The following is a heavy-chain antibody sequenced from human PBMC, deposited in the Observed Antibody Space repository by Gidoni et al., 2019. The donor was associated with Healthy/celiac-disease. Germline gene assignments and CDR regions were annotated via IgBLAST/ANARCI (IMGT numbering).Heavy chain of an antibody. CDR1: GFTFSSYE. CDR3: ARVPVLRFLEWLFDPLFDY. D-gene: IGHD3-3*01. CDR2: ISSSGSTI. V-gene: IGHV3-48*03. J-gene: IGHJ4*02. Sequence: EVQLVESGGGLVQPGGSLRLSCAASGFTFSSYEMNWVRQAPGKGLEWVSYISSSGSTIYYADSVKGRFTISRDNAKNSLYLQMNSLRAEDTAVYYCARVPVLRFLEWLFDPLFDYWGQGTLVTVSS.